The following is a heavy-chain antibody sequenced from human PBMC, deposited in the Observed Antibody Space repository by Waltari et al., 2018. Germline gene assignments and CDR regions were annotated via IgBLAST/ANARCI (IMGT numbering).Heavy chain of an antibody. V-gene: IGHV3-7*04. CDR3: ARVVSRTRQFDP. CDR2: INQDGSTK. J-gene: IGHJ5*02. CDR1: GFTLGNYW. Sequence: EVQLVESGGGLVRPGGSLRLSCAASGFTLGNYWMSWVRQAPGKGLEWVANINQDGSTKNSMDSVKGRFTISRDNADNSLYLQLNSLRAEDTAFYYCARVVSRTRQFDPWGQGTLVTVSP. D-gene: IGHD1-7*01.